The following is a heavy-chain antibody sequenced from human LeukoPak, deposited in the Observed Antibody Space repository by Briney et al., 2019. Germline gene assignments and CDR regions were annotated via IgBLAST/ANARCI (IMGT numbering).Heavy chain of an antibody. V-gene: IGHV1-18*01. D-gene: IGHD3-22*01. Sequence: ASVKVSCKATSRISWVRQAPGQGLEWMGWIGTYGGDTYYAQKFQGRITVTTDTSTSTAYMELSRLRSDDTAVYYCARDRGYYDSSGYYYTLDFDLWGRGTLVTVSS. J-gene: IGHJ2*01. CDR1: TSR. CDR2: IGTYGGDT. CDR3: ARDRGYYDSSGYYYTLDFDL.